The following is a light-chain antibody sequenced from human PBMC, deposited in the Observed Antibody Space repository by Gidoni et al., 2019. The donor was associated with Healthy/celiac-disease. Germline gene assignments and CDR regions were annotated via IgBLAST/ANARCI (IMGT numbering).Light chain of an antibody. Sequence: DIQMTQSPSSLSASVGDRVTITCRASQSIRSYLDWYQQKPGKAPKLLNYAASSLQSGVPSRFSGRGSGTDFTLTISSLQPEDFATDYCQHSYSTPYTFGQGTKLEIK. J-gene: IGKJ2*01. CDR2: AAS. V-gene: IGKV1-39*01. CDR3: QHSYSTPYT. CDR1: QSIRSY.